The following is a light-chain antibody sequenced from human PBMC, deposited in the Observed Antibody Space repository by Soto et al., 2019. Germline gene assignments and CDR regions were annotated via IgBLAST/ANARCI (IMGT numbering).Light chain of an antibody. V-gene: IGKV3-15*01. CDR1: QSVSTN. CDR3: QQYNKWRT. Sequence: EIVMTQSPATLSASPGERATLSCRASQSVSTNLAWYQQKPGQAPMLLIYGASTRATGIPARISGSWSGTAFTLTLTCLQSEDFAVYYCQQYNKWRTFGQGTKVQI. J-gene: IGKJ1*01. CDR2: GAS.